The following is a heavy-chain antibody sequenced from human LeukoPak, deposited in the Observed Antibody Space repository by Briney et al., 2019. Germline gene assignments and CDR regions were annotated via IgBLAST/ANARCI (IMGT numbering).Heavy chain of an antibody. D-gene: IGHD2-21*01. J-gene: IGHJ4*02. Sequence: PSETLSLTCTVSGGSISGYYWSWIRQPPGKGLEWIGYIYSSGSTNYNLSLWSRVTISLDTSENQFSLKLTSVPAADTAVYYCARHYYDRSDCYSFDYWGQGTLVTVSS. CDR1: GGSISGYY. CDR3: ARHYYDRSDCYSFDY. V-gene: IGHV4-59*08. CDR2: IYSSGST.